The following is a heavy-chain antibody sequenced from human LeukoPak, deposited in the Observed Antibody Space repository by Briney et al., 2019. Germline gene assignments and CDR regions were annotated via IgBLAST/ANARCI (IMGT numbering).Heavy chain of an antibody. Sequence: GGSLRLSCVASGFTFSSYGMSWVRQAPGKGLEWVSAISGSDDSTYYADSVRGRFTISRDVSKNTLFLQMNSLRAEDTALYYCTKAKYYHFNYWGQGTLVTVSS. CDR3: TKAKYYHFNY. CDR2: ISGSDDST. J-gene: IGHJ4*02. CDR1: GFTFSSYG. D-gene: IGHD3-16*01. V-gene: IGHV3-23*01.